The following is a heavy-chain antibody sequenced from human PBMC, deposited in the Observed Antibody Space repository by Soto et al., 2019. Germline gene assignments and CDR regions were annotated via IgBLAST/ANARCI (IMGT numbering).Heavy chain of an antibody. CDR2: INHSGST. J-gene: IGHJ5*02. CDR3: ARANRMFWGGYYRAWWFDP. D-gene: IGHD3-3*01. CDR1: GGSFSGYY. Sequence: SETLSLTCAVYGGSFSGYYWSWIRQPPGKGLEWIGEINHSGSTNYNPSLKSRVTISVDTSKNQFSLKLSSVTAADTAVYYCARANRMFWGGYYRAWWFDPWGQGILVTVSS. V-gene: IGHV4-34*01.